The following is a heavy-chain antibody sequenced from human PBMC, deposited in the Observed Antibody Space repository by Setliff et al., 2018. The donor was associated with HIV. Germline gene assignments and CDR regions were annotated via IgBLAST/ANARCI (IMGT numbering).Heavy chain of an antibody. J-gene: IGHJ6*03. CDR3: ARGTSDSSGYFPYYYYYYMDV. CDR2: IYYSGNT. D-gene: IGHD3-22*01. Sequence: PSETLSLTCTVSGGPFSSTSWSWIRQFPGQGLEWIGYIYYSGNTNYNPSLKSRVTISIDTSKNRFFLKLNSVTAADTAVYYCARGTSDSSGYFPYYYYYYMDVWGKGTTVTVSS. V-gene: IGHV4-59*01. CDR1: GGPFSSTS.